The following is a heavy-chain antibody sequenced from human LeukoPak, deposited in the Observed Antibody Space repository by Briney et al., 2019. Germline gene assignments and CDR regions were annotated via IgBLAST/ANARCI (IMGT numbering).Heavy chain of an antibody. CDR1: GFTFSSYG. Sequence: GGSLRLSCAASGFTFSSYGMHWVRQAPGKGLEWVAFIRYDGSNKYYADSVKGRFTISRDNSKNTLYLQMNGLRAEDTAVYYCAKDSVTMVRGVYRYYYYYMDVWGKGTTVTIPS. J-gene: IGHJ6*03. CDR2: IRYDGSNK. CDR3: AKDSVTMVRGVYRYYYYYMDV. V-gene: IGHV3-30*02. D-gene: IGHD3-10*01.